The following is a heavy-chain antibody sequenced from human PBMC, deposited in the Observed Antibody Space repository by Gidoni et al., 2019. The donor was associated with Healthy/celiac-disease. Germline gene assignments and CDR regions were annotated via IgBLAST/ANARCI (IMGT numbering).Heavy chain of an antibody. D-gene: IGHD3-3*01. V-gene: IGHV4-61*02. CDR2: SYTSGST. J-gene: IGHJ5*02. Sequence: VQLQESGPGLVKPSQPLSPPFPVSGGSISIGSYYWSWIRQHPGKGLEWIGRSYTSGSTNYNPSLKSRVTISVDTSKNQFSLKLSSVTAADTAVYYCARGPVLRFLEWPVCWFDPWGQGTLVTVSS. CDR3: ARGPVLRFLEWPVCWFDP. CDR1: GGSISIGSYY.